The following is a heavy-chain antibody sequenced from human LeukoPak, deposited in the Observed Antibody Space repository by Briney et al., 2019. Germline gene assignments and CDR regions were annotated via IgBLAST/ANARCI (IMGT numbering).Heavy chain of an antibody. V-gene: IGHV4-39*07. J-gene: IGHJ4*02. CDR3: ARLVGDGYNYFDY. CDR1: GGSISSSINF. D-gene: IGHD5-24*01. Sequence: PSETLSLTCSVSGGSISSSINFWGWIRQPPGKGLEWIGSIYYSGSTYYDPSLKSRVTISVDTSKNQFSLKLSSVTAADTAVYYCARLVGDGYNYFDYWGQGTLVTVSS. CDR2: IYYSGST.